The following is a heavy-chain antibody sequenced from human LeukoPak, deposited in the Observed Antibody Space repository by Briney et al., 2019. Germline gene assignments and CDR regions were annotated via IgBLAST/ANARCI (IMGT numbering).Heavy chain of an antibody. CDR3: AKDTIYESPIDY. D-gene: IGHD2/OR15-2a*01. Sequence: GGSLRLSCAASGFTFSSYTMSWVRQAPGKGLEWVSTITTSDGNTYYADSVKGRFTVSRDNSKNTLFLQMNSLRAEDTAVYYCAKDTIYESPIDYWGQGTLVTVSS. J-gene: IGHJ4*02. CDR2: ITTSDGNT. V-gene: IGHV3-23*01. CDR1: GFTFSSYT.